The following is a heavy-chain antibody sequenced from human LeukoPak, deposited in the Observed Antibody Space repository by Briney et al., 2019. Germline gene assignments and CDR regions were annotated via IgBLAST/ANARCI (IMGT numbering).Heavy chain of an antibody. J-gene: IGHJ5*01. D-gene: IGHD6-6*01. CDR2: LSSRSRYI. CDR1: GFTFSNYA. V-gene: IGHV3-21*01. CDR3: ARGSSNVAARNNWFGS. Sequence: GGSLRLSCAASGFTFSNYAMTWVRQAPGKGLEWVSSLSSRSRYIYYADSLKGRFTISRDNAKNSLYLQMNSLRAEDTAVYYCARGSSNVAARNNWFGSWGQGTLVIVSS.